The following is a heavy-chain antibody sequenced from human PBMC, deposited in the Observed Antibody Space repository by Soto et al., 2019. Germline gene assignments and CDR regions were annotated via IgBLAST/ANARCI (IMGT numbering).Heavy chain of an antibody. D-gene: IGHD2-15*01. Sequence: PSETLSLTCTVSGGSISSYYWSWIRQPPGKGLEWIGYIYYSGSTNYNPSLKSRVTISVDTSKNQFSLKLSSVTAADTAVYYCARDLYCSGGSCYSDYYYGMDVWGQGTTVTAP. J-gene: IGHJ6*02. CDR2: IYYSGST. CDR3: ARDLYCSGGSCYSDYYYGMDV. CDR1: GGSISSYY. V-gene: IGHV4-59*01.